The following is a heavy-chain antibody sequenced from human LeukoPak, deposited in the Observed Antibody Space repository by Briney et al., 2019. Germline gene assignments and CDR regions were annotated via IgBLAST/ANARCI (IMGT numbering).Heavy chain of an antibody. D-gene: IGHD2-15*01. V-gene: IGHV3-7*01. J-gene: IGHJ4*02. Sequence: PGGSLRLSWAASGFTFSDYWMTWVRQAPGKGLEWVANIRQDGSEKYHVDSVKGRFTISRDNAKNSVYLQMNSLRAEDTAVYYCARISCSRSSCYGVYDYWGQGSLVTVS. CDR3: ARISCSRSSCYGVYDY. CDR1: GFTFSDYW. CDR2: IRQDGSEK.